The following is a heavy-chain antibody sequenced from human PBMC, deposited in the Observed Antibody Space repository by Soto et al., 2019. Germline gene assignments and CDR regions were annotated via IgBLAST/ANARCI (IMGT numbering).Heavy chain of an antibody. CDR1: GFTFSSYG. CDR2: IWYDGSNK. CDR3: ARDRQGGWSNDAFDI. Sequence: QVQLVESGGGVVQPGRSLRLSCVGSGFTFSSYGIHWVSQAPGKGLEWVAVIWYDGSNKEYADSVKGRFTISRDNSKSTLYLQMNSLRAEDTAVYYCARDRQGGWSNDAFDIWGQGTMVTVSS. J-gene: IGHJ3*02. D-gene: IGHD5-12*01. V-gene: IGHV3-33*01.